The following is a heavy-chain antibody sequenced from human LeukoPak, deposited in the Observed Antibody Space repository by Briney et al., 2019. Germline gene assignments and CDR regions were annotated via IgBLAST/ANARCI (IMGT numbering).Heavy chain of an antibody. Sequence: ASVKVSCKASGYTFTSYGISWVRQAPGQGLEWVGWISAYNGNTNYAQKLQGRVTMTTDTSTSTAYMELRSLRSDDQAVYYCARDIVVVPAAISLDYWGQGTLVTVSS. D-gene: IGHD2-2*02. CDR3: ARDIVVVPAAISLDY. CDR2: ISAYNGNT. J-gene: IGHJ4*02. CDR1: GYTFTSYG. V-gene: IGHV1-18*01.